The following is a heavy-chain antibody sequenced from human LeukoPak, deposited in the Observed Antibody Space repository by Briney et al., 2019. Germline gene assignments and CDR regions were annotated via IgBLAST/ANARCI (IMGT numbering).Heavy chain of an antibody. Sequence: GGFLRLSCAASGFTFSSYAMHWVRQAPGKGLEWVAVISYDGSNKYYADSVKGRFTISRDNSKNTLYLQMNSLRAEDTAVYYCAGDSSGYYADYYYYGMDVWGQGTTVTVSS. D-gene: IGHD3-22*01. CDR3: AGDSSGYYADYYYYGMDV. CDR2: ISYDGSNK. V-gene: IGHV3-30-3*01. J-gene: IGHJ6*02. CDR1: GFTFSSYA.